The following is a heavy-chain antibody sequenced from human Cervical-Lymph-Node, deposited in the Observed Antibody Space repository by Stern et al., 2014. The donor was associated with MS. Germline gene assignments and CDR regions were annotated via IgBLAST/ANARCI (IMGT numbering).Heavy chain of an antibody. V-gene: IGHV4-31*03. CDR2: IYFRGST. CDR1: GGSISSGGYY. D-gene: IGHD1-1*01. Sequence: QLQLQESGPGLVKPSQTLSLTCTVSGGSISSGGYYWSWIRQHPGKGLEWIGYIYFRGSTYYNPSLKRRVTISVDTSKNQFSLKLSSVTAADTAVYYCARVRLERLVDYWGQGTLVTVSS. CDR3: ARVRLERLVDY. J-gene: IGHJ4*02.